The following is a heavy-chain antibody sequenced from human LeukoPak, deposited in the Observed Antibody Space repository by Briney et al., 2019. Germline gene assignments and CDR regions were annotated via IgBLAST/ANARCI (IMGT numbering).Heavy chain of an antibody. D-gene: IGHD2-15*01. CDR2: ISAYNGNT. CDR1: GYTFTSYG. J-gene: IGHJ3*02. CDR3: ARDRADIVVVVAATALDAFDI. Sequence: ASVKVSCKASGYTFTSYGISWVRQAPGQGLEWMGWISAYNGNTNYAQKLQGRVTMTTDTSTSTAYMELRSLRSDDTAVYYCARDRADIVVVVAATALDAFDIWGQGTMVTVSS. V-gene: IGHV1-18*01.